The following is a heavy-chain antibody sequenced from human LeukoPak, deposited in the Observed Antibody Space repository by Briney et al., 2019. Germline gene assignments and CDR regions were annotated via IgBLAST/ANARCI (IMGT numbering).Heavy chain of an antibody. J-gene: IGHJ4*02. V-gene: IGHV3-9*01. D-gene: IGHD3-22*01. CDR2: LCWNSGSI. CDR3: AKDGVLKYDSSGYFPN. CDR1: GFTFDNYA. Sequence: GRSLKLSCTASGFTFDNYAMHWIRQAPGKGLELISGLCWNSGSIGYADSVKGRFTISRDNAKNSLYLQMNSLRAEDTALYYCAKDGVLKYDSSGYFPNWGQGTLVTVSS.